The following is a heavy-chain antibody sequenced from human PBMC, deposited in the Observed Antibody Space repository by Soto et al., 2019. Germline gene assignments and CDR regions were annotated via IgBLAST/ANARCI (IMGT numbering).Heavy chain of an antibody. CDR2: TYYRSKWYN. CDR3: ARSGLRFLEWSFDI. D-gene: IGHD3-3*01. Sequence: SQTLSLTCXISGDSVSSNSAAWNWIRQSPSRGLEWLGRTYYRSKWYNDYAVSVKSRITINPDTSKNQFSLQLNSVTPEDTAVYYCARSGLRFLEWSFDIWGQGTMVTVSS. CDR1: GDSVSSNSAA. V-gene: IGHV6-1*01. J-gene: IGHJ3*02.